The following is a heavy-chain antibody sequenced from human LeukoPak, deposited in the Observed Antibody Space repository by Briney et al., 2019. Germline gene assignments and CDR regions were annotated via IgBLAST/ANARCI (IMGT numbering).Heavy chain of an antibody. CDR2: IYYSGST. Sequence: PSETLSLTCTVSGGSISSFYWSWIRQPPGKGLEWIGYIYYSGSTNYNPSLKSRVTISVDTSKNQFSLKLTSVTAADTAVYYCTRDAAGYLFDDWGPGTLVTVSS. D-gene: IGHD2-15*01. V-gene: IGHV4-59*01. CDR3: TRDAAGYLFDD. J-gene: IGHJ4*02. CDR1: GGSISSFY.